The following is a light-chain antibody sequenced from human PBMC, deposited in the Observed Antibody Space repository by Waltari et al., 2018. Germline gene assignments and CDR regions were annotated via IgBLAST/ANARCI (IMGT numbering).Light chain of an antibody. CDR3: AAWDDSLNGLYV. J-gene: IGLJ1*01. V-gene: IGLV1-44*01. CDR1: SSNIGSNP. Sequence: QSVLTQPPSASGTPGQRVTISCSGSSSNIGSNPVTWYQQLPATAPKLLIYSNNQRPSGVPDRFSGSKSGTSASLAISGLQSEDEADYYCAAWDDSLNGLYVFGTGTKVTVL. CDR2: SNN.